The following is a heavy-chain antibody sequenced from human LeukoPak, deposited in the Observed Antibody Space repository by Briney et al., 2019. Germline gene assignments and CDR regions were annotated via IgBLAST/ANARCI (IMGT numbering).Heavy chain of an antibody. J-gene: IGHJ2*01. V-gene: IGHV4-61*01. D-gene: IGHD6-13*01. CDR1: GGSVSSGSYY. CDR3: ARQGYSSKKWYFDL. CDR2: IYYSGST. Sequence: PSETLSLTCTVSGGSVSSGSYYWSWIRQPPGKGLEWIGYIYYSGSTNYNPSLKSRVTISVDTSKNQFSLKLSSVTAADTAVYYCARQGYSSKKWYFDLWGRGTLVTVSS.